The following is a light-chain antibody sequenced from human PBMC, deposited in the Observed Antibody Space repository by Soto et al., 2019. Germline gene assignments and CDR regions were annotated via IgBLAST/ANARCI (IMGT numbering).Light chain of an antibody. J-gene: IGKJ1*01. CDR3: QQYGSSPT. CDR2: GAS. CDR1: QSVNSNY. V-gene: IGKV3-20*01. Sequence: EIVLTQSPGTLSLSPGERATLSCRASQSVNSNYLAWYQQKPDQAPRLLIYGASSRAADIPDRFSGSGSGTDFTLTISRLEPEDFALYYCQQYGSSPTFGQGTKVEI.